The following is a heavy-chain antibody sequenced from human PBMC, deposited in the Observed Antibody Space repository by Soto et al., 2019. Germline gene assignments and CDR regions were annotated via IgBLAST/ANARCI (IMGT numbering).Heavy chain of an antibody. J-gene: IGHJ6*02. CDR2: ISSRSDI. CDR1: GFTFSTYS. CDR3: AREYTAWPLAYGLDV. D-gene: IGHD2-2*02. V-gene: IGHV3-21*01. Sequence: GGSLRLSCVGSGFTFSTYSINWVRQAPGKGLERVSSISSRSDIYYADSVKGRFTISRDNAKNSVSLQMNSLRAEDTAVYYCAREYTAWPLAYGLDVWGQGTTVTVSS.